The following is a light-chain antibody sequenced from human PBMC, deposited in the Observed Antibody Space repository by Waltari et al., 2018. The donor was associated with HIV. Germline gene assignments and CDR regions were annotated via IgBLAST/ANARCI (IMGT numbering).Light chain of an antibody. CDR2: KNN. CDR1: NSNIGSNS. J-gene: IGLJ2*01. CDR3: AAWDDRLNLV. V-gene: IGLV1-47*01. Sequence: QSVLTQPPSASGTPGQRATISCFGSNSNIGSNSVYWYQQLPGMAPKLLIYKNNQRPSGVPDRSSGSKSGTSASLAISGLRSEDEADYYCAAWDDRLNLVFGGGTKLTVL.